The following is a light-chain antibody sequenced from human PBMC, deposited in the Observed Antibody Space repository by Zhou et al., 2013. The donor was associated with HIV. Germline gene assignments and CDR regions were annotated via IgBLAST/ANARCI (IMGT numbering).Light chain of an antibody. CDR2: KAS. V-gene: IGKV1-5*03. Sequence: DIQMTQSPSTLSASVGDRVTITCRASQSISSWLAWYQQKPGKAPKLLIYKASSLESGVPSRFSGSGSGTEFTLTISGLQPDDFATYYCQQYNSSPWTFGQGTKVEI. CDR1: QSISSW. J-gene: IGKJ1*01. CDR3: QQYNSSPWT.